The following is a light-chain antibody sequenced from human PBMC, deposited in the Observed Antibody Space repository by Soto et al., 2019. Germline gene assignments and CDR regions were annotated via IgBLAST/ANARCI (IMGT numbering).Light chain of an antibody. Sequence: DIQMTQSPSTLSASVGDRVTISCRASQPISNWLAWYQQKPGKAPKLLIYDSSSLETGVPPRFSGTGSGTQYTLTNSSLQPDDSATYYCQQYNSDPYTFGQGTRLQIK. J-gene: IGKJ2*01. CDR1: QPISNW. CDR3: QQYNSDPYT. V-gene: IGKV1-5*01. CDR2: DSS.